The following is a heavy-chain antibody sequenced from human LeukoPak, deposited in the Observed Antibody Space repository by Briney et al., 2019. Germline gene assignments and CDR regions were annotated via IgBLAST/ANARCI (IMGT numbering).Heavy chain of an antibody. CDR3: ARAQSSGWYSSSKFSWFDP. Sequence: AASVKVSCKASGYTFTGYYMHWVRQAPGQGLGWMGWINPNSGGTNYAQKFQGWVTMTRDTSISTAYMELSRLRSDDTAVYYCARAQSSGWYSSSKFSWFDPWGQGTLVTVSS. CDR1: GYTFTGYY. CDR2: INPNSGGT. J-gene: IGHJ5*02. V-gene: IGHV1-2*04. D-gene: IGHD6-19*01.